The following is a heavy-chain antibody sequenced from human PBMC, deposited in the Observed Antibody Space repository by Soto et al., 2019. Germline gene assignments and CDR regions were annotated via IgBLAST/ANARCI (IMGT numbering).Heavy chain of an antibody. J-gene: IGHJ4*02. CDR2: ISSSSSYI. V-gene: IGHV3-21*01. D-gene: IGHD5-12*01. CDR3: ARDLEWLRSSPFDY. CDR1: GFTFSSYS. Sequence: PGGSLRLSCAASGFTFSSYSMNWVRQAPGKGLEWVSSISSSSSYIYYADSVKGRFTISRDNAKNSLYLQMNSLRAEDTTVYYCARDLEWLRSSPFDYWGQGTLVTVSS.